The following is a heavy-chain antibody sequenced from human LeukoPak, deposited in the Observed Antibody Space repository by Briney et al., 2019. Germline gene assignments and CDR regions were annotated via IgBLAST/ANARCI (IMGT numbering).Heavy chain of an antibody. CDR2: INPNSGGT. CDR1: GYTFTGYY. J-gene: IGHJ4*02. Sequence: ASAKVSCKASGYTFTGYYMHWVRQAPGQGLEWMGWINPNSGGTNYAQKFQGRVTMTRDTSISTAYMELSRLRSDDTAVYYCARITDWYDSSGYYYFDYWGQGTLVTVSS. CDR3: ARITDWYDSSGYYYFDY. D-gene: IGHD3-22*01. V-gene: IGHV1-2*02.